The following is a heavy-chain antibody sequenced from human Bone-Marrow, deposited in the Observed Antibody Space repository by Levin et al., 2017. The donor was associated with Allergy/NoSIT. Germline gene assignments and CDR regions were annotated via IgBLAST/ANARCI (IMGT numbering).Heavy chain of an antibody. CDR2: ISYDGSDK. CDR3: ARDHSSGSGHF. CDR1: GFTFSTYS. V-gene: IGHV3-30-3*01. Sequence: GGSLRLSCVGSGFTFSTYSMDWVRQAPGKGLEWVAAISYDGSDKYYAESVRGRFTVSRDNSKNTLDLQMNGLRAEDTAVYYCARDHSSGSGHFWGQGTLVIVAS. D-gene: IGHD6-19*01. J-gene: IGHJ4*02.